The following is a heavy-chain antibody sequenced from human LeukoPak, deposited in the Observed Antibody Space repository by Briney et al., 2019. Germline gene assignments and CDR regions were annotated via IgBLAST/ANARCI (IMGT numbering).Heavy chain of an antibody. CDR2: IHSGGST. Sequence: SETLSLTCTVSGGSLSNYYWSWIRQPPGKGLEWIGRIHSGGSTNYNPSFKSRLTISVDTSKKQFSLRLSSVTAADTAVYYCAREAYSGNIFDYWGQGILVTVSS. J-gene: IGHJ4*02. V-gene: IGHV4-4*08. CDR3: AREAYSGNIFDY. D-gene: IGHD1-26*01. CDR1: GGSLSNYY.